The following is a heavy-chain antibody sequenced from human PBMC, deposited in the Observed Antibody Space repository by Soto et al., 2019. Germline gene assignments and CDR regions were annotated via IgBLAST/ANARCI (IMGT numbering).Heavy chain of an antibody. J-gene: IGHJ2*01. CDR1: GYTFTSYD. Sequence: QVQLVQSGAEVKKPGASVKVSCKASGYTFTSYDINWVRQAAGQGLEWIGWMNPNSGKAVYAQKFQGRVTMXXNTYIRTAYMELISLRSDDTAVYFCARGLVVVSATYWYFDLWGRGTLVTVSS. CDR2: MNPNSGKA. CDR3: ARGLVVVSATYWYFDL. V-gene: IGHV1-8*01. D-gene: IGHD2-15*01.